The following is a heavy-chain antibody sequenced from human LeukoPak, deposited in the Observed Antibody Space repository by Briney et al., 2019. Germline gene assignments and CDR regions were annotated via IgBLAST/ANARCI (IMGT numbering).Heavy chain of an antibody. J-gene: IGHJ2*01. V-gene: IGHV4-4*07. CDR1: GGSHSSYY. CDR3: AREPQSSGWYPYWYFDL. Sequence: SETLSLTCTVSGGSHSSYYWSWIRQPAGKGLEWIGRIYTSGSTNYNPSLKSRVTMSVDTSKNQFSLKLSSVTAADTAVYYCAREPQSSGWYPYWYFDLWGRGTLVTVSS. CDR2: IYTSGST. D-gene: IGHD6-19*01.